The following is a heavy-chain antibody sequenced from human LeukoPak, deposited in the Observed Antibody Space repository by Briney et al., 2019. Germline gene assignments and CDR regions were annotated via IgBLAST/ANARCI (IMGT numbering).Heavy chain of an antibody. CDR2: IIPIFGTA. J-gene: IGHJ4*02. Sequence: VASVKVSCKASGGTFSSYAISWVRQAPGQGLEWMGGIIPIFGTANYAQKFQGRVTITADESTSTAYMELSSLRSEDTAVYYCARGGDIVVVPAAMRFDYWGQGTLVTVSS. D-gene: IGHD2-2*01. V-gene: IGHV1-69*13. CDR1: GGTFSSYA. CDR3: ARGGDIVVVPAAMRFDY.